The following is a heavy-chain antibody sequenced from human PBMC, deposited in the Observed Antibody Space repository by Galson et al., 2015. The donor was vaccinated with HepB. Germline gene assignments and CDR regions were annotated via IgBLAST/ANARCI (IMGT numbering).Heavy chain of an antibody. CDR3: TTDFYYDSSGYYYYYGMDV. CDR2: IKSKTDGGTT. D-gene: IGHD3-22*01. Sequence: SLRLSCAASGFTFSNAWMTWVRQAPGKGLEWVGRIKSKTDGGTTDYAAPVKGRFTISRDDSKNTLYLQMNSLKTEDTAVYYCTTDFYYDSSGYYYYYGMDVWGQGTTVTVSS. V-gene: IGHV3-15*01. CDR1: GFTFSNAW. J-gene: IGHJ6*02.